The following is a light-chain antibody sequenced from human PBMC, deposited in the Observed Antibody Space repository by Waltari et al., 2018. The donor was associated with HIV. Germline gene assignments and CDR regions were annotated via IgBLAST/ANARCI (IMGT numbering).Light chain of an antibody. CDR2: DAS. CDR3: QQYGTLYT. J-gene: IGKJ2*01. Sequence: EIVLTQSPGTLSLSPGESATLSCRGSQRFSRSYLAWYQQKPGQAPRLLIYDASSRATGIPDRFGGSGSGTDFTLTISRLEPEDSAVYYCQQYGTLYTFGQGTKLEIK. V-gene: IGKV3-20*01. CDR1: QRFSRSY.